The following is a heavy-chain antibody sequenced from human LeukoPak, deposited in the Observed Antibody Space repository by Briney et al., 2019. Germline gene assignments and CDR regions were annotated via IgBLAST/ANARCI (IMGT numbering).Heavy chain of an antibody. CDR2: ISGSGGGT. Sequence: GGSLGLSLAASGFTFCNYAMSWVRQAPGKGLEWVSAISGSGGGTYYADSVKGRFTISRDNSKNTLYLQMNSLRAEDTAVYYCARDSGYSYGLDAFDIWGQGTMVTVSS. CDR1: GFTFCNYA. D-gene: IGHD5-18*01. J-gene: IGHJ3*02. CDR3: ARDSGYSYGLDAFDI. V-gene: IGHV3-23*01.